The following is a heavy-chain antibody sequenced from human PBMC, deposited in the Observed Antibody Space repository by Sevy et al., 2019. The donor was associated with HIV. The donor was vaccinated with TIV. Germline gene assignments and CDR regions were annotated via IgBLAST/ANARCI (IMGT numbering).Heavy chain of an antibody. Sequence: GGSLRLSCAVSGFTFSNYAMSWVRQAPGKGLEWVSAISGRDTGTFYAESVKGPFTISRDNSKNTLYLQMNSLRAEDTAVYYCAKGADSSGYYPYYFDYWGQGTLVTVSS. CDR1: GFTFSNYA. D-gene: IGHD3-22*01. CDR2: ISGRDTGT. J-gene: IGHJ4*02. CDR3: AKGADSSGYYPYYFDY. V-gene: IGHV3-23*01.